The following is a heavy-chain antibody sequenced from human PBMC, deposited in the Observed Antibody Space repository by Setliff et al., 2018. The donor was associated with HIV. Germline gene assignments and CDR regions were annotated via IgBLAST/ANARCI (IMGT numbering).Heavy chain of an antibody. CDR2: IYDGGTT. CDR3: VRRDVSFLFGQFDS. J-gene: IGHJ4*02. CDR1: GYSINNIHY. V-gene: IGHV4-38-2*01. Sequence: SETLSLTCDVSGYSINNIHYWGWIRQPPGKGLECLGNIYDGGTTYHNPSLKGRVTISMDTFKAQFSLKLISVTAADTAVYYCVRRDVSFLFGQFDSWGQGILVTVSS. D-gene: IGHD3-10*02.